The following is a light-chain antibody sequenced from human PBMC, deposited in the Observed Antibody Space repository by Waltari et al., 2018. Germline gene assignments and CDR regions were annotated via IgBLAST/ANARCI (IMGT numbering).Light chain of an antibody. V-gene: IGKV3-20*01. Sequence: DIVLTQSPGTASLSPGDRVTLSGRASQSVGSSSLAWYQQKPGQAPRLVIYRASRRATGIPDRFSGSGSGTDFSLTISRMEPEDFAVYYCQQHGTLPATFGQGTKVEIK. CDR2: RAS. J-gene: IGKJ1*01. CDR3: QQHGTLPAT. CDR1: QSVGSSS.